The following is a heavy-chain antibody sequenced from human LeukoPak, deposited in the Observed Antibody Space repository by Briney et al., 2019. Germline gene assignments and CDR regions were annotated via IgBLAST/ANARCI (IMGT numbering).Heavy chain of an antibody. CDR1: GYIFTSYW. CDR3: ARRLRGSSWYLDY. J-gene: IGHJ4*02. V-gene: IGHV5-51*01. D-gene: IGHD6-13*01. Sequence: GESLKISCNGSGYIFTSYWIGWGRQMPGKGLEWMGIIYPGDSDTRYSPSFQGQVTISADKSISTAYLQWSSLKASDTAMYYCARRLRGSSWYLDYWGQGTLVTVSS. CDR2: IYPGDSDT.